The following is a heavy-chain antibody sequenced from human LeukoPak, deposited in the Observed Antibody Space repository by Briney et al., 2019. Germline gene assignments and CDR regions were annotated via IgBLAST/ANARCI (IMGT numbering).Heavy chain of an antibody. CDR2: ISSSSSYI. Sequence: GGSLRLSCAASGFTFNTYTMNWVRQAPGKGLEWVSSISSSSSYIYYADSVKGRFTISRDNAKNSLYLQMNSLRAEDTAVYYCARDVTQKFYGVGDYFDYWGQGTLVTVSS. J-gene: IGHJ4*02. CDR1: GFTFNTYT. V-gene: IGHV3-21*01. CDR3: ARDVTQKFYGVGDYFDY. D-gene: IGHD4-17*01.